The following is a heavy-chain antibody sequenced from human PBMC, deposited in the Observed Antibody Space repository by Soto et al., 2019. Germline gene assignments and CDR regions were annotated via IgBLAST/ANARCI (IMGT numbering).Heavy chain of an antibody. CDR2: ISGSDDST. CDR1: GFTFSSYA. CDR3: AKRSSSSTFDY. Sequence: EVQLLESGGGLVQPGASLRLSCAASGFTFSSYAMSWVRQAPGKGLEWVSVISGSDDSTYYADSVKGRFTISRDNSKNTLYLQMNSLRAEDTAVYYCAKRSSSSTFDYWGQGTLVTVCS. J-gene: IGHJ4*02. D-gene: IGHD6-6*01. V-gene: IGHV3-23*01.